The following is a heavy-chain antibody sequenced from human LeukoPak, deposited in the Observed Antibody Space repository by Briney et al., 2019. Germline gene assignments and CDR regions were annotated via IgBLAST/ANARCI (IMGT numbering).Heavy chain of an antibody. D-gene: IGHD2-2*01. CDR3: AREWVVPAAMDY. CDR1: GFTFSSYS. J-gene: IGHJ4*02. CDR2: ISSSSSYI. Sequence: GGSLRLSCAASGFTFSSYSMNWVRQAPGKGLEWVSSISSSSSYIYYAGSVKGRFTISRDNAKNSLYLQMNSLRAEDTAVYYCAREWVVPAAMDYWGQGTLVTVSS. V-gene: IGHV3-21*01.